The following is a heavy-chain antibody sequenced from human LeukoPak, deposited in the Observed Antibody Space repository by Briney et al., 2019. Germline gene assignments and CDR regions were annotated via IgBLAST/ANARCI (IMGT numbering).Heavy chain of an antibody. J-gene: IGHJ4*02. V-gene: IGHV3-21*01. CDR1: GFTFSSDS. CDR3: ARAAGYGDYRCFDY. D-gene: IGHD4-17*01. Sequence: GGSLRLSCAASGFTFSSDSMNWVRQAPGKGLEWVSSISSSSDYIYYAGSVKGRFTISRDNAKNSLFLQMNSLRAEDTAVYYCARAAGYGDYRCFDYWGQGTLVTVSS. CDR2: ISSSSDYI.